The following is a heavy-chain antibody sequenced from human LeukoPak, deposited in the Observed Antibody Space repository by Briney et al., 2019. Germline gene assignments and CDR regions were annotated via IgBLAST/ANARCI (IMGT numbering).Heavy chain of an antibody. D-gene: IGHD3-16*01. V-gene: IGHV3-7*03. CDR2: IKQDGSEK. CDR3: ARGGGLDV. J-gene: IGHJ6*02. CDR1: GFTFSSYW. Sequence: GGSLRLSCAASGFTFSSYWMSWVRQAPGKGLEWVTNIKQDGSEKYYVDSVKGRFTISRDNAKNSLYLQMSNLRAEDTAVYFCARGGGLDVWGQGATVTVSS.